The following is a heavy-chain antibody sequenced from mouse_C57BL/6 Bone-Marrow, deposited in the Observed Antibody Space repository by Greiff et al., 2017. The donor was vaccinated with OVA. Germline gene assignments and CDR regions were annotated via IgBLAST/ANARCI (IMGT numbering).Heavy chain of an antibody. D-gene: IGHD2-4*01. Sequence: DVMLVESGGGLVQPGGSLSLSCAASGFTFTDYYMRWVRQPPGKALEWLGFIRNKANGYTTEYSASVKGRFTISRDTSQSILYLHMNALGAEDSATYYCARYRGDYGFAYWGQGTLVTVSA. CDR3: ARYRGDYGFAY. V-gene: IGHV7-3*01. J-gene: IGHJ3*01. CDR2: IRNKANGYTT. CDR1: GFTFTDYY.